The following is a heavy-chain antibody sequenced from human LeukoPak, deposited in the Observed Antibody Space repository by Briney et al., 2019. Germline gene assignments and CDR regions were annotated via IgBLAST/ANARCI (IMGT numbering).Heavy chain of an antibody. V-gene: IGHV4-31*03. CDR3: ARDVGSTMVRGVILNWFDP. CDR1: GGSISSGGYY. CDR2: IYYSGST. J-gene: IGHJ5*02. Sequence: PSQTLSLTCTVSGGSISSGGYYWSWIRQHPGKGLEWIGYIYYSGSTYHNPSLKSRVTISVDTSKNPFSLKLSSVTAADTAVYYCARDVGSTMVRGVILNWFDPWGQGTLVTVSS. D-gene: IGHD3-10*01.